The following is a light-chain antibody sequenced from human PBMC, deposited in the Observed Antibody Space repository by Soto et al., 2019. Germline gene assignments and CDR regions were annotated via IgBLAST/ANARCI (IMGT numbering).Light chain of an antibody. CDR2: EVT. J-gene: IGLJ3*02. Sequence: SVLTQPPSASGSPGQSVTISCTGTSSDVGGYNYVSWYQQYPGRAPKLMIYEVTKRPSGVPDRFSGSKSGNTASLTVSGLQAEDGADYYCSSYAASNNFYFVFGGGTKVTVL. V-gene: IGLV2-8*01. CDR3: SSYAASNNFYFV. CDR1: SSDVGGYNY.